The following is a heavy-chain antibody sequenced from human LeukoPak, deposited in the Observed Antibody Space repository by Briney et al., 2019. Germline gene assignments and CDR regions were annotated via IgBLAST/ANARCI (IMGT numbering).Heavy chain of an antibody. Sequence: SETLSLTCTVSGGSISSYYWSWIRQPPGKGLEWIGYIYYSGSTNYNPSLKSRVTISVDTSKNQFSLKLSSVTAADTAVYYCARVAYDFWSGYFDYYYYMDVWGKGTTVTVSS. V-gene: IGHV4-59*12. J-gene: IGHJ6*03. CDR3: ARVAYDFWSGYFDYYYYMDV. D-gene: IGHD3-3*01. CDR1: GGSISSYY. CDR2: IYYSGST.